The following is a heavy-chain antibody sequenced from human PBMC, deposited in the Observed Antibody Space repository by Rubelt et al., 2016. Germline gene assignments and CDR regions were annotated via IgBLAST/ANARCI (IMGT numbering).Heavy chain of an antibody. CDR2: ISGSGGST. D-gene: IGHD3-10*01. CDR1: GFTFDSYA. V-gene: IGHV3-23*04. J-gene: IGHJ4*02. CDR3: ATARRGVTPCDF. Sequence: EVQLVESGGGLVKPGGSLRLSCAASGFTFDSYAMSWVRQAPGKGLEWVSVISGSGGSTYYADSVKGRFTIARDNSKNTLYLEVNSLRAEDTAVYYCATARRGVTPCDFWGQGTLVTVSS.